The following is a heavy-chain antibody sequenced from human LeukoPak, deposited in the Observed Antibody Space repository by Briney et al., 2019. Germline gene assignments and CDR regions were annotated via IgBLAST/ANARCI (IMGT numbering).Heavy chain of an antibody. Sequence: GASVKVSCKASGGTFSSYAISWVRQAPGQGLEWMGRIIPILGITNYAQKFQGRVTITADKSTSTAYMELSSLRSEDTAVYYCARGRPPYYDFDYWGKGTLVTVSS. V-gene: IGHV1-69*04. J-gene: IGHJ4*02. D-gene: IGHD3-3*01. CDR1: GGTFSSYA. CDR2: IIPILGIT. CDR3: ARGRPPYYDFDY.